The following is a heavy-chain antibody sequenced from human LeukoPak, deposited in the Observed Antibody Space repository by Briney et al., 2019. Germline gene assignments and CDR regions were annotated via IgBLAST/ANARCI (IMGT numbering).Heavy chain of an antibody. D-gene: IGHD5-24*01. J-gene: IGHJ4*02. Sequence: SETLSLTCTVSGGSISSSSYYWGWIRQPPGKGLEWIGSIYYSGSTYYNPSLKSRVTISVDTSKNQFSLKLSSVTAADTAVYYCASLYVEMATITYFDYWGQGTLVTASS. CDR1: GGSISSSSYY. V-gene: IGHV4-39*01. CDR2: IYYSGST. CDR3: ASLYVEMATITYFDY.